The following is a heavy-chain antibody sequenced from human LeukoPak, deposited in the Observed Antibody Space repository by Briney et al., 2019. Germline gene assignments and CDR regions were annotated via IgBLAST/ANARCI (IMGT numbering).Heavy chain of an antibody. CDR2: ISGSGGST. J-gene: IGHJ4*02. D-gene: IGHD2-15*01. Sequence: GRSLRLSCAASGFTFSSFGMHWVRQAPGKGLEWVSAISGSGGSTYYADSVKGRFTISRDNSKNTLYLQMNSLRAEDTAVYYCAKVGSWGGFDYWGQGTLVTVSS. CDR3: AKVGSWGGFDY. V-gene: IGHV3-23*01. CDR1: GFTFSSFG.